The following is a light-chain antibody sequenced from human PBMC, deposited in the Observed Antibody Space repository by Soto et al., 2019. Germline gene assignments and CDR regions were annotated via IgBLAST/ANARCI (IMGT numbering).Light chain of an antibody. J-gene: IGLJ3*02. CDR1: SSDIGGYNY. CDR2: EVS. CDR3: TSYAGSNNLV. Sequence: QSVLTPPPSASGSPGQSVTISCTGTSSDIGGYNYVSWYQQHPGKAPKLIIYEVSKLPSGVPDRFSGSKSGNTASLTVSGLQAEDEADYYCTSYAGSNNLVFAGGTKLTVL. V-gene: IGLV2-8*01.